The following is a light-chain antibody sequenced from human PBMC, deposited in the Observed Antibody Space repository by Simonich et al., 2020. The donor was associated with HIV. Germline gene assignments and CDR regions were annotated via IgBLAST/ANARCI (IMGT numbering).Light chain of an antibody. CDR1: RNILYNSNNKNY. CDR2: WAS. Sequence: DIVMTQSPDSLAVSLGERATINCKSSRNILYNSNNKNYLAWYQQKHGQPPNLLIYWASTRESGVPDRFSASGSGTDFTLTISSLQAEDVAVYYCQQYYSTPYTFGQGTKLEIK. J-gene: IGKJ2*01. V-gene: IGKV4-1*01. CDR3: QQYYSTPYT.